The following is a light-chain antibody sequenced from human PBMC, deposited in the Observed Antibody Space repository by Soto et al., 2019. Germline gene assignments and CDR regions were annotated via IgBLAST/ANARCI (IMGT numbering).Light chain of an antibody. Sequence: EIVLTQSPGTLSLSPGERATLSCRASQRISSSYLAWYQQKPGQAPRLLIYGASRRATGIPDRFSDRESGTDFNLTITTLGPEDSAVYFCQQYASSLYTFGQGTKVQIK. V-gene: IGKV3-20*01. CDR1: QRISSSY. CDR3: QQYASSLYT. J-gene: IGKJ2*01. CDR2: GAS.